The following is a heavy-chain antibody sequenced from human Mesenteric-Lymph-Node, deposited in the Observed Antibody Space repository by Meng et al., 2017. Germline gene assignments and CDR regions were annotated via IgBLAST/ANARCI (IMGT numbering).Heavy chain of an antibody. V-gene: IGHV1-69*06. CDR1: GYTFTSYS. Sequence: SVKVSCKASGYTFTSYSISWVRQAPGQGLEWMGGIIPIFGTANYAQKFQGRVTITADKSTSTAYMGLRSLRSDDTAVYYCARDTSLPSDYWGQGTLVTVSS. CDR2: IIPIFGTA. D-gene: IGHD3-16*01. CDR3: ARDTSLPSDY. J-gene: IGHJ4*02.